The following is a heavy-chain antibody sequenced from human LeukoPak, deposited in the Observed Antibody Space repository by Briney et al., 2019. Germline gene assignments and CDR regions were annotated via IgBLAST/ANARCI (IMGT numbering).Heavy chain of an antibody. J-gene: IGHJ6*03. CDR1: GYTFTDNG. V-gene: IGHV1-18*01. CDR3: ARDPDIAARPWYYYYMDV. D-gene: IGHD6-6*01. Sequence: RASVKVSCKASGYTFTDNGISWVRQAPGQGLEWMGWISVYNGNTNYAQKFRDRLNMTTDTPTSTAYMHLRSLTSDDTAVYYCARDPDIAARPWYYYYMDVWGKGTPVTVSS. CDR2: ISVYNGNT.